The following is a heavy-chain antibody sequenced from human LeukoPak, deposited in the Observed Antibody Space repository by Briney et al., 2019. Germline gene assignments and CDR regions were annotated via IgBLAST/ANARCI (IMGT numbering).Heavy chain of an antibody. CDR1: GFTFSSYA. V-gene: IGHV3-23*01. Sequence: QPGGSLRLSCAASGFTFSSYAMGWVRPAPGKGLELVSAISGSGGSTYYADSVKGRFTISRDNSKNTLYLQMNSLRAEDTAVYYCAKNTNWNGGFDYWGQGTLVTVSS. CDR2: ISGSGGST. CDR3: AKNTNWNGGFDY. J-gene: IGHJ4*02. D-gene: IGHD1-1*01.